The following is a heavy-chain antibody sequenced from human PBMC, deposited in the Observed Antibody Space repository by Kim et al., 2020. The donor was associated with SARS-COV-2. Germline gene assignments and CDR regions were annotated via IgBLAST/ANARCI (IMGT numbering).Heavy chain of an antibody. CDR3: ARDLHITMVRGVTDYFDY. CDR2: IKQDGSEK. V-gene: IGHV3-7*01. Sequence: GGSLRLSCAASGFTFSSYWMSWVRQAPGKGLEWVANIKQDGSEKYYVDSVKGRFTISRDNAKNSLYLQMNSLRAEDTAVYYCARDLHITMVRGVTDYFDYWGQGTLVTVSS. D-gene: IGHD3-10*01. J-gene: IGHJ4*02. CDR1: GFTFSSYW.